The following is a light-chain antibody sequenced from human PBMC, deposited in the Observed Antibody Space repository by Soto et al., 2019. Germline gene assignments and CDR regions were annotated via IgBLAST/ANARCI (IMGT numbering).Light chain of an antibody. J-gene: IGLJ2*01. Sequence: QSVLTQPASVSASPGQSITISCTGTSSDVGGYNFVSWYQQHPGKAPKLMIYDVNSRPSGVSNRFSGFKSGNTASLTISGLQAEDEADYYCSSYTSSRTLVFGGGTKLTVL. V-gene: IGLV2-14*03. CDR2: DVN. CDR3: SSYTSSRTLV. CDR1: SSDVGGYNF.